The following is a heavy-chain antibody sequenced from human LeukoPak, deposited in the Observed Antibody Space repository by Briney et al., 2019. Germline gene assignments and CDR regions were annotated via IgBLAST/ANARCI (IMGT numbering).Heavy chain of an antibody. V-gene: IGHV3-48*01. D-gene: IGHD4-23*01. CDR1: VFTFNSYG. CDR3: ARETVGIDY. J-gene: IGHJ4*02. Sequence: GGSLRLSCAASVFTFNSYGMIWVRQAPGKGLEWVSYISSSSSTITYADSVQGRFTISRDNAKNSLYLQMNSLRAEDTAVYYCARETVGIDYWGQGTLVTVSS. CDR2: ISSSSSTI.